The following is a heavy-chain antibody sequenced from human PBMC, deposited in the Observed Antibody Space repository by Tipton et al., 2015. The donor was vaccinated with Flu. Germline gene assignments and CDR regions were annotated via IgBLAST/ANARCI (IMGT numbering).Heavy chain of an antibody. Sequence: SLRLSCAASGFTFGSNAMSWVRQAPGKGLEWVSIISGSDGSTYYADSVKGRFTISRDKSKNMLYLQMNSLRAEDTAIYYCAKDLGNRNFFDFWGQGTLVTVSS. CDR1: GFTFGSNA. CDR2: ISGSDGST. D-gene: IGHD3-16*01. CDR3: AKDLGNRNFFDF. V-gene: IGHV3-23*01. J-gene: IGHJ4*02.